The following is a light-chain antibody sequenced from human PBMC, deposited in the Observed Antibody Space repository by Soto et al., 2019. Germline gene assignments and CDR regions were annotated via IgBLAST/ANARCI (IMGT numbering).Light chain of an antibody. Sequence: EIVMTQSPVTLSVSPGERVALSCRASQSVTDNYLAWYQQKPGQAPRLLIYDASNRATGIPARFSGSGSGTDFTLTISSLEPEDFAVYYCQQRSNWPRLFGGGTKVDIK. J-gene: IGKJ4*01. V-gene: IGKV3-11*01. CDR3: QQRSNWPRL. CDR2: DAS. CDR1: QSVTDNY.